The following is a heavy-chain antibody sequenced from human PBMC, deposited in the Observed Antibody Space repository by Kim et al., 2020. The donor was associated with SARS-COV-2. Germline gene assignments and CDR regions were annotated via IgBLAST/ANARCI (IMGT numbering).Heavy chain of an antibody. CDR1: GGSFSGYY. Sequence: SETLSLTCAVYGGSFSGYYWSWIRQPPGKGLEWIGEINHSGSTNYNPSLKSRVTISVDTSKNQFSLKLSSVTAADTAVYYCARDCGRPQIVVVPAAKFGWFDPWGQGTLVTVSS. J-gene: IGHJ5*02. CDR2: INHSGST. V-gene: IGHV4-34*01. CDR3: ARDCGRPQIVVVPAAKFGWFDP. D-gene: IGHD2-2*01.